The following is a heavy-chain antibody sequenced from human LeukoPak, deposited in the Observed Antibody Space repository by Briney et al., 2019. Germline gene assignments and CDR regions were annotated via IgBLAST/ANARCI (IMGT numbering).Heavy chain of an antibody. Sequence: YADSVKGRFTISRDNSKNTLYLQMDSLRAEDTAMYYCAGDRRYSSSWPIDYWGQGTLVTVSS. V-gene: IGHV3-30*07. D-gene: IGHD6-13*01. CDR3: AGDRRYSSSWPIDY. J-gene: IGHJ4*02.